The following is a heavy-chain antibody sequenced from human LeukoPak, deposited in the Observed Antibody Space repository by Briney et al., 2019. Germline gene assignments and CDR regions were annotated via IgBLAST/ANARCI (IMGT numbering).Heavy chain of an antibody. CDR1: GGTFSSYA. J-gene: IGHJ4*02. Sequence: SVTVSCKASGGTFSSYAISWVRQAPGQGLEWMGGIIPIFGTANYAQKFQGRVTMTTDTSTSTSYMELRSLRSDDTAVYYCARGDGFSIGLLDYWGQGTLVTVSS. CDR3: ARGDGFSIGLLDY. CDR2: IIPIFGTA. V-gene: IGHV1-69*05. D-gene: IGHD5-24*01.